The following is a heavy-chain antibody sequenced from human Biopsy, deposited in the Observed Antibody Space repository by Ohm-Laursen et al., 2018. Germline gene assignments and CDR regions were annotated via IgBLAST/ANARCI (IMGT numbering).Heavy chain of an antibody. D-gene: IGHD3-10*01. V-gene: IGHV1-69*04. Sequence: SSVKVSCNASGDTFSRSAFFWVRQAPGQGLVYLGKIIPIVGITNHAQTFQGRITLTADKSTFMVYMELSRLRSDDTAIYYCARGGSGSGYYGMDVWGQEATVSVSS. CDR3: ARGGSGSGYYGMDV. J-gene: IGHJ6*02. CDR2: IIPIVGIT. CDR1: GDTFSRSA.